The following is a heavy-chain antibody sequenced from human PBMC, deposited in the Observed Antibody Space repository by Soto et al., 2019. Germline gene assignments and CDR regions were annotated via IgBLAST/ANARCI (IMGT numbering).Heavy chain of an antibody. D-gene: IGHD3-22*01. CDR3: AKDRVLNDISGYYSILTDS. CDR1: GFTFSKYA. Sequence: GGSLRLSCAASGFTFSKYAMTWARQAPGKGLEWVSAISSNGAGTYYVDSVKGRFTVSRDNSKNTLYLQMHSLRAEDTAVYYCAKDRVLNDISGYYSILTDSWGQGTVVTVSS. CDR2: ISSNGAGT. V-gene: IGHV3-23*01. J-gene: IGHJ4*02.